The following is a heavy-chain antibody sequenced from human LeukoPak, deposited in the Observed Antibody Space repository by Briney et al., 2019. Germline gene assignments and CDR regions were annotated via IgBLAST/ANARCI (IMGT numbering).Heavy chain of an antibody. CDR1: GYTFSSYH. CDR2: INPSFNPGVDVT. V-gene: IGHV1-46*01. D-gene: IGHD6-13*01. J-gene: IGHJ4*02. CDR3: ARRIAALDY. Sequence: ASVKVSCKASGYTFSSYHIHWVRQAPGQGLEWMGRINPSFNPGVDVTSYAQKFQGRITMTRDISTNTVYMELSSLTSEDTAVYYWARRIAALDYWGQGTLVTVSS.